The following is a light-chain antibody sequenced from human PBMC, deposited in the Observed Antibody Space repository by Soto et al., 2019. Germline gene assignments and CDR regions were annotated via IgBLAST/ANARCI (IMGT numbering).Light chain of an antibody. V-gene: IGLV2-14*03. CDR2: NVH. Sequence: QSALTQPASVSGSPGQSITISCTGTSSDVGGYNSVSWYQHHPGKAPKLMIYNVHNRPSGVFHRFSGSKSGSTASLTISGLQAEDEADYYCSSYTYSSTYLFGTGTKVTVL. J-gene: IGLJ1*01. CDR1: SSDVGGYNS. CDR3: SSYTYSSTYL.